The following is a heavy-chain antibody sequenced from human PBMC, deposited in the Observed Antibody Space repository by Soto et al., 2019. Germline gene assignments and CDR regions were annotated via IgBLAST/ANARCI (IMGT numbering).Heavy chain of an antibody. J-gene: IGHJ4*02. CDR1: GGSISSGDYY. V-gene: IGHV4-30-4*01. D-gene: IGHD6-19*01. Sequence: QVQLQESGPGLVKPSQTLSLTCTVSGGSISSGDYYWSWIRQPPGKGLEGIGYIYYSGSTYYNPSLKSRVTISVDTSKNQFSLKLSSVTAADTAVYYCARVGYSSGWYEESYYLDYWDQGTLVTVSS. CDR2: IYYSGST. CDR3: ARVGYSSGWYEESYYLDY.